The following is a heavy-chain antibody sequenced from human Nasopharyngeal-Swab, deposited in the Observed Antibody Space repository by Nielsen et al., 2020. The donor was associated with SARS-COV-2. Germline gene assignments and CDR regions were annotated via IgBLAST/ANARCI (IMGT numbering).Heavy chain of an antibody. D-gene: IGHD3-22*01. CDR1: GFTFDDYA. CDR3: ARDDSLLRDFDSSGYYNPSLDY. CDR2: ISWNSGSI. V-gene: IGHV3-9*01. J-gene: IGHJ4*02. Sequence: SLKISCAASGFTFDDYAMHWVRQAPGKGLEWVSGISWNSGSIGYADSVKGRFTISRDNAKNTLYLQMSSLRPEDTAVYYCARDDSLLRDFDSSGYYNPSLDYWGQGTPVTVSS.